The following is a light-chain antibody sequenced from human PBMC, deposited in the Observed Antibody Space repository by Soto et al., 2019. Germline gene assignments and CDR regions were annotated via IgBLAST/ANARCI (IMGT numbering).Light chain of an antibody. CDR1: QSISSY. V-gene: IGKV1-39*01. CDR2: AAS. Sequence: DIQMTQSPSSLSESVGDRVTITCRASQSISSYLNWYQQKPGKAPKLLIYAASSLQSGVPSRFSGSGSGTDFTLTISTLQPEDFATYYCQQSYSTLLFTFGPGTKVDIK. CDR3: QQSYSTLLFT. J-gene: IGKJ3*01.